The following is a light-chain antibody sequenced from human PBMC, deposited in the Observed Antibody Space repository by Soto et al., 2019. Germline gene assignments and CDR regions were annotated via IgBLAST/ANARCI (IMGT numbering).Light chain of an antibody. J-gene: IGKJ1*01. Sequence: ETVLTQSPGTLSLSPGERATLSCRASQSVSSSYLAWYQQKPGQAPRLLIYGASSRVTGIPDRFSGSGSGTDFTLTISRLEREYCAASYCQRYVSSHTSWTFGQGTNVEIK. CDR3: QRYVSSHTSWT. CDR2: GAS. V-gene: IGKV3-20*01. CDR1: QSVSSSY.